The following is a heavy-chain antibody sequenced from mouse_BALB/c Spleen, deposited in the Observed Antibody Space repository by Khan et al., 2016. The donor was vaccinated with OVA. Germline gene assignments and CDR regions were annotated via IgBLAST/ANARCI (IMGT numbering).Heavy chain of an antibody. D-gene: IGHD1-1*01. V-gene: IGHV3-2*02. CDR3: ARVYGGDFDY. Sequence: EVQLKESGPGLVKPSQSLSLTCTVTGYSITSDYAWNWIRQFPGNKLEWMGFISYSGNTNYNPSLKSRISITRDTSKNQFFLQFNSVTTEDTATYYCARVYGGDFDYWGQGTTLTVSS. CDR1: GYSITSDYA. CDR2: ISYSGNT. J-gene: IGHJ2*01.